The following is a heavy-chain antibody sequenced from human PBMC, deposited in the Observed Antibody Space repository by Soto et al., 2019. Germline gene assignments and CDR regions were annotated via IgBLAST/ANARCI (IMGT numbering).Heavy chain of an antibody. CDR2: ISSSSSYI. V-gene: IGHV3-21*01. CDR1: GFTFSSYS. Sequence: EVQLVESGGGLVKPGGSLRLSCAASGFTFSSYSMNWVRQAPGKGLEWVSSISSSSSYIYYADSVKGRFTISRDNAKNSLYVQMNSRRAEDTVVYYWARDISSPSAGDYGMDVWAKGPRFTVSS. CDR3: ARDISSPSAGDYGMDV. D-gene: IGHD1-20*01. J-gene: IGHJ6*04.